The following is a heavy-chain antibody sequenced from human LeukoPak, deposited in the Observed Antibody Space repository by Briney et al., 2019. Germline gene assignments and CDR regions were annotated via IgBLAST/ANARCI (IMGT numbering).Heavy chain of an antibody. CDR1: GGSISSGSYY. J-gene: IGHJ6*03. D-gene: IGHD3-16*01. CDR2: IYTSGST. CDR3: AKAFRGLPEYYYYMDV. Sequence: SETLSLTCTVSGGSISSGSYYWSWIRQPAGKGLECIGRIYTSGSTNYNPSLKSRVTISVDTSRNQFSLKLSSVTAADTAVYYCAKAFRGLPEYYYYMDVWGKGTTVTVSS. V-gene: IGHV4-61*02.